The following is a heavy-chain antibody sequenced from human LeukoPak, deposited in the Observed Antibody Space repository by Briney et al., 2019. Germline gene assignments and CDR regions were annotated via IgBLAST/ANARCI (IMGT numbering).Heavy chain of an antibody. CDR2: INPNTGGT. J-gene: IGHJ3*02. CDR1: GYTFTGHY. Sequence: ASVKVSCKASGYTFTGHYMNWVRRAPGQGLEWLGRINPNTGGTNFAQSFQGRVTMTRDTSITTAYMELSRLRSDDTAVYYCARVGDGLNDAFDIWGQGTMVTVSS. D-gene: IGHD5-24*01. CDR3: ARVGDGLNDAFDI. V-gene: IGHV1-2*06.